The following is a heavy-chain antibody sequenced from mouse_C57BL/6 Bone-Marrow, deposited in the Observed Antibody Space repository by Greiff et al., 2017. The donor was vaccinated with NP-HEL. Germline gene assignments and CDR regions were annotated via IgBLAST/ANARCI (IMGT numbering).Heavy chain of an antibody. V-gene: IGHV1-15*01. CDR1: GYTFTDYE. CDR3: TRKRDYYGSSSRFDY. Sequence: QVQLQQSGAELVRPGASVTLSCKASGYTFTDYEMHWVKQTPVHGLEWIGAIDPETGGTAYNQKFKGKAILTADKSSSTAYMELRSLTSEDSAVYYCTRKRDYYGSSSRFDYWGQGTTLTVSS. CDR2: IDPETGGT. J-gene: IGHJ2*01. D-gene: IGHD1-1*01.